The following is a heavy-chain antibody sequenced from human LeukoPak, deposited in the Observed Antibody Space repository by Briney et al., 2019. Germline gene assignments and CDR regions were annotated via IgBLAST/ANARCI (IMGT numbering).Heavy chain of an antibody. CDR2: LYIDGNT. CDR3: ARDFPPHGYSGSSR. CDR1: GFTVSNNY. D-gene: IGHD1-26*01. Sequence: GGSLRLSCAASGFTVSNNYMSWVRQAPGKGLEWVSVLYIDGNTYYADSVKGRFTISRDNSKNTLYLQMNSLRAEDTAVYYCARDFPPHGYSGSSRWGQGTLVTVSS. V-gene: IGHV3-53*01. J-gene: IGHJ4*02.